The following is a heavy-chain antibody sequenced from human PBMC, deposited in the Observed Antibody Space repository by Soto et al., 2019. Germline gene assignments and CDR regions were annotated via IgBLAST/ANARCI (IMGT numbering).Heavy chain of an antibody. J-gene: IGHJ6*02. CDR1: GGSISSGGNY. D-gene: IGHD3-10*01. CDR2: IYHSGST. Sequence: QVQLQESGPGLVKSSQTLSLTCTVSGGSISSGGNYWSWIRQHPGKGLEWIGYIYHSGSTYYNPSLKGRVTISVDTSKNQFSLKLNSVTAADTAVYYCARARMVRGVIYYYGMDVWGQGTTVTVSS. V-gene: IGHV4-31*03. CDR3: ARARMVRGVIYYYGMDV.